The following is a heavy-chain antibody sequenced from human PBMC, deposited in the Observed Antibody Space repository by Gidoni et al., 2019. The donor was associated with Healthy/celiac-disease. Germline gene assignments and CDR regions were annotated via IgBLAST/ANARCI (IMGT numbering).Heavy chain of an antibody. Sequence: QVQLVQSGAEVKKPGASVKVSCKASGYTFTGYYMHWVRQAPGQGLEWMGWINPNSGGTNYAQKFQGRVTMTRDTSISTAYMELSRLRSDDTAVYYCARRDKDCSGGSCYPGYGMDVWGQGTTVTVSS. CDR3: ARRDKDCSGGSCYPGYGMDV. D-gene: IGHD2-15*01. CDR2: INPNSGGT. V-gene: IGHV1-2*02. CDR1: GYTFTGYY. J-gene: IGHJ6*02.